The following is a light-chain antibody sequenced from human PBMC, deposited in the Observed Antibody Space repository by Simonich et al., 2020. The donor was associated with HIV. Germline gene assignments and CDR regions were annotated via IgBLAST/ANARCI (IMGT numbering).Light chain of an antibody. J-gene: IGKJ4*01. CDR3: QQLNSYPT. CDR2: AAS. V-gene: IGKV1-9*01. CDR1: KGISSF. Sequence: DIQLTQSPSFLSASVGDRVTVTCRARKGISSFLAWDQQKPGKAPKLLIYAASTLQSGVPSRFSGSGSGTEFTLTISSLQPEDFATYYCQQLNSYPTFGGGTKVEIK.